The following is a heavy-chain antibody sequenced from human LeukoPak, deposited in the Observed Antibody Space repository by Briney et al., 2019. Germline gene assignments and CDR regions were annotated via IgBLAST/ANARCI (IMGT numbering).Heavy chain of an antibody. CDR1: GGSISSSSSY. J-gene: IGHJ5*02. CDR3: ARDLGSQMATISDWFDP. D-gene: IGHD5-24*01. Sequence: KPSETLSLTCTVSGGSISSSSSYWGWIRQPPGKGLEWIGSVYYSGSTYYNPSLKSRVTISVDTSKNQFSLKLSSVTAADTAVYHCARDLGSQMATISDWFDPWGQGTLVTVSS. V-gene: IGHV4-39*07. CDR2: VYYSGST.